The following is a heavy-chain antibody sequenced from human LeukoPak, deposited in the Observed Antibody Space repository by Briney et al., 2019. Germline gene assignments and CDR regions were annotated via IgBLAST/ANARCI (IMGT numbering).Heavy chain of an antibody. CDR2: INPNSGGT. J-gene: IGHJ4*02. CDR1: GYTFTGYY. Sequence: ASVKVSCKASGYTFTGYYMHWVRQAPGQGLEWMGWINPNSGGTNYAQKFQGRVTMTRDTSISTAYMELSRLTSDDTAVYYCARNTNYYGSGNSFDYWGQGTLVTVSS. V-gene: IGHV1-2*02. CDR3: ARNTNYYGSGNSFDY. D-gene: IGHD3-10*01.